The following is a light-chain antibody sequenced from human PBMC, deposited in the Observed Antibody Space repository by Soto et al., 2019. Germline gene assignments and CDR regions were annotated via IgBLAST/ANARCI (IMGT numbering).Light chain of an antibody. J-gene: IGLJ2*01. Sequence: QSVLTQPASVSGSPGQSITISCTGTSSDVGDYNSVSWYQQHPGKVPKLLIYDVSSRPSGVSNRFSGSRSGNTASLTISGLQPEDEADYYCSSYPISDTHVVFGGGTKLTVL. CDR3: SSYPISDTHVV. CDR2: DVS. V-gene: IGLV2-14*03. CDR1: SSDVGDYNS.